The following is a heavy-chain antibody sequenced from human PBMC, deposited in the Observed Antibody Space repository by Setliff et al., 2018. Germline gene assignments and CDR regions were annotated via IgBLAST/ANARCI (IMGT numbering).Heavy chain of an antibody. V-gene: IGHV2-5*02. CDR1: GFSLSTSGVG. Sequence: SGPTLVNPTQTLTLTCTFSGFSLSTSGVGVDWIRQPPGKALEWLALIYWDDDKRYSPSLKSRLTITKDTSKNQVVLTMTNMDPVDTATYYCAHGGDFWSGYWGGGPRKVGYYFDYWGQGTLVTVSS. CDR2: IYWDDDK. J-gene: IGHJ4*02. D-gene: IGHD3-3*01. CDR3: AHGGDFWSGYWGGGPRKVGYYFDY.